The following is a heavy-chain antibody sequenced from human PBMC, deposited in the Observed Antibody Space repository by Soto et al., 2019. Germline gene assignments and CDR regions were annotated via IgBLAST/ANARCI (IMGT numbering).Heavy chain of an antibody. CDR1: GFTFSSYA. J-gene: IGHJ6*02. CDR2: ISGSGGST. D-gene: IGHD2-2*01. CDR3: AKDFSIVVVPAAMPFNGYYYYGMDV. V-gene: IGHV3-23*01. Sequence: GSLRLSCAASGFTFSSYAMSWVRQAPGKGLEWVSAISGSGGSTYYADSVKGRFTISRDNSKNTLYLQMNSLRAEDTAVYYCAKDFSIVVVPAAMPFNGYYYYGMDVWGQGTMVTVSS.